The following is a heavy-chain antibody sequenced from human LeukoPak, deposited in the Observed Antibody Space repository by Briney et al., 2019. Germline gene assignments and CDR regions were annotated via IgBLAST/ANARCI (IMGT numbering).Heavy chain of an antibody. CDR3: AREPLAVAGTFL. CDR1: GGSISSGDYY. D-gene: IGHD6-19*01. Sequence: SETLSLTCTVSGGSISSGDYYWSWIRQRPGKGLEWIGYIFYSGSTYYNPSLKSRVTISVDTSKNQFSVKLSSVTVADTAVYHCAREPLAVAGTFLWGQGTLVTVSS. V-gene: IGHV4-31*03. CDR2: IFYSGST. J-gene: IGHJ4*02.